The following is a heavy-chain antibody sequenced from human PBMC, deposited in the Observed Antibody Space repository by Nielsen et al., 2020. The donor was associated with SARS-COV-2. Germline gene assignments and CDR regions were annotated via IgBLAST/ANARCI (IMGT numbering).Heavy chain of an antibody. J-gene: IGHJ5*02. CDR2: ISWNSGSI. CDR1: GFTFDDYA. D-gene: IGHD2-2*01. Sequence: SLKISCAASGFTFDDYAMHWVRQAPGKGLEWVSGISWNSGSIGYADSVKGRFTISRDNAKNSLYLQMNSLRAEDTAVYYCARGGRGVVPAANNWFDPWGQGTLVTVSS. V-gene: IGHV3-9*01. CDR3: ARGGRGVVPAANNWFDP.